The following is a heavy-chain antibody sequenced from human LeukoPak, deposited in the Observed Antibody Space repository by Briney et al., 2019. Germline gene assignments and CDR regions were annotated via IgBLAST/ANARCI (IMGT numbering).Heavy chain of an antibody. CDR3: SFSLVGASVAAH. CDR2: IKSKTDDGTT. V-gene: IGHV3-15*01. J-gene: IGHJ4*02. Sequence: GGSLRLSCAASEITFSNAWMSWVRQAPGKGLEWVGRIKSKTDDGTTDYAAPVKGRFTISRDDSKNTLFPQMNSLKAEDTAVYYCSFSLVGASVAAHWGQGTLVTVSS. CDR1: EITFSNAW. D-gene: IGHD1-26*01.